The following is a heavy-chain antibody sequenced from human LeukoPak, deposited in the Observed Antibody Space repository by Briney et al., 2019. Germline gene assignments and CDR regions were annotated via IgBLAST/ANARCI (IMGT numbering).Heavy chain of an antibody. D-gene: IGHD6-19*01. CDR1: GFTFSSYS. CDR2: ISSSSTDI. J-gene: IGHJ4*02. CDR3: ATGQWLPDY. V-gene: IGHV3-21*01. Sequence: GGSLRLSCAASGFTFSSYSMNWVRQAPGKGLEWVSSISSSSTDIYYADSVKGRFTVSRDNAKNSLYLQMNSLRVEDTAVYYCATGQWLPDYWGQGTLVTVSS.